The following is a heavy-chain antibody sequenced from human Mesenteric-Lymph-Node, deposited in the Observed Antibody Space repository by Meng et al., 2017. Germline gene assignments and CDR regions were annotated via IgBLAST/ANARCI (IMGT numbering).Heavy chain of an antibody. CDR3: ARDSYSYNWNDFIDY. CDR1: GFIFTGYH. D-gene: IGHD1-1*01. V-gene: IGHV3-30*01. J-gene: IGHJ4*02. CDR2: ISHDGSNE. Sequence: SCAASGFIFTGYHMHWVRQAPGKGLEWMAVISHDGSNEYYADSVKGRVTVSRDNSKKTLYLQMNSLRAEDTAVYYCARDSYSYNWNDFIDYWGQGTVVTVSS.